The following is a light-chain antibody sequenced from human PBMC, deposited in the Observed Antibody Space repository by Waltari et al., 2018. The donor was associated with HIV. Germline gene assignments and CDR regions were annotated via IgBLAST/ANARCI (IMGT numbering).Light chain of an antibody. CDR2: EDN. CDR3: QSYDSTNLVV. CDR1: RGRIANNT. Sequence: MLTQPPSVSESPGKPVTISCPLSRGRIANNTVPWYQQRPDSSPILVIYEDNQRPSGVPDRFSGSIDSSSNSASLTISGLKTDDEADYYCQSYDSTNLVVFGGGTKLTVL. J-gene: IGLJ2*01. V-gene: IGLV6-57*01.